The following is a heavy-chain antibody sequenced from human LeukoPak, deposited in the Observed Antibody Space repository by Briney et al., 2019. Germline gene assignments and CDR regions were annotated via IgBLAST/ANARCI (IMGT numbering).Heavy chain of an antibody. CDR1: GFTFSSYS. V-gene: IGHV3-21*01. J-gene: IGHJ6*03. Sequence: GGSLRLSCAASGFTFSSYSMNWVRLAPGKGLEWVSSINSDGDYIYYADSLKGRFTTSRDNGKNSLYLQINSLRAEDSAVYYCAKAIFGVVNDFYFMDVWGKGTTVTVSS. CDR2: INSDGDYI. D-gene: IGHD3-3*01. CDR3: AKAIFGVVNDFYFMDV.